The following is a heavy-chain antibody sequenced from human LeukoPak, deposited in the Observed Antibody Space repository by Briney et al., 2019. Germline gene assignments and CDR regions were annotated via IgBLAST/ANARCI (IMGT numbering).Heavy chain of an antibody. CDR3: ARPRGGYYDSSGLHAFDI. Sequence: GGSLRLSCAASGCTVSSNYISWVRQAPGKGREWVSVIYSGGSTYYADSVKGRFTIFRDNSKNTLYLQMNSLRAEDTAVYYCARPRGGYYDSSGLHAFDIWGQGTMVTVSS. CDR1: GCTVSSNY. J-gene: IGHJ3*02. V-gene: IGHV3-66*02. D-gene: IGHD3-22*01. CDR2: IYSGGST.